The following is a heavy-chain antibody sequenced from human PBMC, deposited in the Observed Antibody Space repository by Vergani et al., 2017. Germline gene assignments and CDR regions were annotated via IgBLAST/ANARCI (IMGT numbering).Heavy chain of an antibody. CDR2: IYYSGST. V-gene: IGHV4-59*01. Sequence: QVQLQESGPGLVKPSQTLSLTCTVSGGFISSYYWSWIRQPPGKGLEWIGYIYYSGSTNYNPSLKSRVTISVDTSKNQFSLKLSSVTAADTAVFYCARDRLGAYYYYGMDVWGQGTTVTVSS. CDR3: ARDRLGAYYYYGMDV. D-gene: IGHD3-16*01. CDR1: GGFISSYY. J-gene: IGHJ6*02.